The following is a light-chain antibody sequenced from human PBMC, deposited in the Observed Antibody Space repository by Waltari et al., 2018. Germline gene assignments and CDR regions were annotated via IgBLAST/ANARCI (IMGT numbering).Light chain of an antibody. CDR1: ELGERY. J-gene: IGLJ1*01. CDR2: QDN. CDR3: QAWDNSLEV. Sequence: SYELTQAPSVSVSPVQTAIITCSGHELGERYAAWYQQKAGQSPVLLIYQDNKRPSGIPERFSGSNSGNTATLTISGTQTMDEADYYCQAWDNSLEVFGPGTKVTVL. V-gene: IGLV3-1*01.